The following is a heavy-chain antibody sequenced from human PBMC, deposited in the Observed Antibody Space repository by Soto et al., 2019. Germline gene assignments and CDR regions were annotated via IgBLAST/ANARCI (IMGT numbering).Heavy chain of an antibody. J-gene: IGHJ4*02. CDR1: GFTFGTYW. CDR3: VRHFDK. CDR2: ITGDGSSS. Sequence: EVQLVESGGAVVQPGGSLRLSCAASGFTFGTYWMHWVRRPPGKGLVWVAGITGDGSSSTYADAVKGRFTISRDNAKNTLYLQMNSLRADDTAVYYCVRHFDKWGQGTLVTVSS. V-gene: IGHV3-74*03.